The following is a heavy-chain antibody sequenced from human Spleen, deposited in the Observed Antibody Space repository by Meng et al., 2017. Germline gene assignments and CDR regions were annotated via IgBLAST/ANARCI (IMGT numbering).Heavy chain of an antibody. CDR3: ARTLNWFDP. V-gene: IGHV4-34*01. J-gene: IGHJ5*02. D-gene: IGHD2/OR15-2a*01. CDR1: GGSLSGSY. CDR2: INHTGST. Sequence: SETLSLTCAVYGGSLSGSYWSWIRQPPGKGLEWIGEINHTGSTNYNPSVKSRVTMSVDTSKNQFSLKLSSVAAADTAVYYCARTLNWFDPWGQGNRV.